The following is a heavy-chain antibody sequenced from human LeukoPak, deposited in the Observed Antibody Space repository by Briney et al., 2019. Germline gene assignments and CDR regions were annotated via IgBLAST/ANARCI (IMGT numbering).Heavy chain of an antibody. CDR1: GFTFSSYA. J-gene: IGHJ4*02. D-gene: IGHD3-10*01. CDR2: ISGSGGST. CDR3: AKDIRTVISAFDY. V-gene: IGHV3-23*01. Sequence: GGSLRLSCAASGFTFSSYAMSWVRQAPGKGLEWVSAISGSGGSTYYAESVKGRFTISRDNSKDTLYLQMNSLRAEDTAVYYCAKDIRTVISAFDYWGQGTLVTVSS.